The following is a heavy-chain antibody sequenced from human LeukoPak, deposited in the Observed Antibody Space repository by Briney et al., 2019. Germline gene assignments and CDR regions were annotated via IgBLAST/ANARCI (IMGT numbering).Heavy chain of an antibody. D-gene: IGHD5-18*01. CDR3: ASEGTAMALVS. J-gene: IGHJ3*01. Sequence: SETLSLTCAVYGGSFSGYYWSWIRQPPGKGLEWIGEINHSGSTNYNPSLKSRVTISVDTSKNQFSLQLNSVTPEDTAVYYCASEGTAMALVSWGQGTMVTVSS. CDR2: INHSGST. V-gene: IGHV4-34*01. CDR1: GGSFSGYY.